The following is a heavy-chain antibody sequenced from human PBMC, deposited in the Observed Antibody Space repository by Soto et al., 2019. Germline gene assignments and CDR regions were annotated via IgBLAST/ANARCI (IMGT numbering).Heavy chain of an antibody. V-gene: IGHV3-33*01. CDR1: GFTFSSYG. CDR3: ARDCCLGGNEIDY. D-gene: IGHD3-16*01. Sequence: QVQLVESRGGVVQPGRSLRLSCAASGFTFSSYGMHWVRQAPGKGLEWVAVIWYDGSNKYYADSVKGRFTISRDNSKNTLYLQMNSLRAEDTAVYYCARDCCLGGNEIDYWGQGTLVTVSS. J-gene: IGHJ4*02. CDR2: IWYDGSNK.